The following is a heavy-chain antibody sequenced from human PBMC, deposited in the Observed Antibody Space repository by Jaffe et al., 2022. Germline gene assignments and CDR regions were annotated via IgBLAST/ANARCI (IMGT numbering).Heavy chain of an antibody. D-gene: IGHD1-7*01. CDR1: GGSISRYY. CDR2: IYYSGST. J-gene: IGHJ4*02. V-gene: IGHV4-59*01. CDR3: ARDENSYFDY. Sequence: QVQLQESGPGLVKPSETLSLTCTVSGGSISRYYWSWIRQPPGKGLEWIGYIYYSGSTNYNPSLKSRVTISVDTSKNQFSLKLSSVTAADTALYYCARDENSYFDYWGQGTLVTVSS.